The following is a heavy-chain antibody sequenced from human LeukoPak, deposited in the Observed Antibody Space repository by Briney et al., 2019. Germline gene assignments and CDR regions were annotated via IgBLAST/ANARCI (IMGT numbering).Heavy chain of an antibody. V-gene: IGHV4-30-2*01. CDR3: ARGSGYDPFDY. CDR1: GGSISSGGYS. Sequence: PSETLSLTCAVSGGSISSGGYSWSWIRQPPGKGLVWIGYIYHSGSTYYNPSLKSRVTISVDRSKNQFSLKLSSVTAADTAVYYCARGSGYDPFDYWGQGTLVTVSS. J-gene: IGHJ4*02. CDR2: IYHSGST. D-gene: IGHD5-12*01.